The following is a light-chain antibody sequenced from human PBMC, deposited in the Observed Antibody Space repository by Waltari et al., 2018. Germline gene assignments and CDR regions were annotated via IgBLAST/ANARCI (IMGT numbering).Light chain of an antibody. CDR1: QSLTMRY. V-gene: IGKV3-20*01. Sequence: VLTQSPGTLSLSPGESATLSCRASQSLTMRYLACYQQKPGQAPRLLIYGASCRAAGIPDRFIGGGSGTDYTLTISRLEPEDFAVYYCQQYGSSVLYTFGQGTKLEIK. CDR3: QQYGSSVLYT. CDR2: GAS. J-gene: IGKJ2*01.